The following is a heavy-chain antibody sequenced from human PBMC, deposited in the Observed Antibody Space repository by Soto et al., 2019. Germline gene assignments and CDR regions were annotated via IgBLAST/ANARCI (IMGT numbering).Heavy chain of an antibody. V-gene: IGHV1-69*13. CDR3: ASGPYSYGHNYYYGMDV. CDR1: GGTFSSYA. Sequence: GASVKVSCKASGGTFSSYAISWVRQAPGQGLEWMGGIIPIFGTANYAQKFQGRVTITADESTSTAYMGLSSLRSEDTAVYYCASGPYSYGHNYYYGMDVWGQGTTVTVSS. CDR2: IIPIFGTA. J-gene: IGHJ6*02. D-gene: IGHD5-18*01.